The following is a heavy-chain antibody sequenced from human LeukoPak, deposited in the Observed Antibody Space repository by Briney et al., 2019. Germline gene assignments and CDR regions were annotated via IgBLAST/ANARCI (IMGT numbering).Heavy chain of an antibody. J-gene: IGHJ5*02. CDR3: ARAMRWTSGPVELGWFDR. D-gene: IGHD1-1*01. CDR2: IYYRGST. V-gene: IGHV4-59*01. Sequence: PSETLSLACSFFGDSFSEYNWTWIRRPPGGTLEWIGHIYYRGSTKYNPSLKNRVTISVDTSKNQVSLTLTSVTAADTAVYYCARAMRWTSGPVELGWFDRWGQGTQVTVSS. CDR1: GDSFSEYN.